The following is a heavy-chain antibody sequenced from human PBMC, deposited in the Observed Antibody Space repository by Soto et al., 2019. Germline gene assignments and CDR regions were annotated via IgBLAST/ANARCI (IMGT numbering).Heavy chain of an antibody. Sequence: PSETLSLTCAVSGGSISCGGYSWSWIRQPPGKGLEWIGYIYHSGSTCYNPSLKSRVTISVDRSKNQFSLKLTSVTAADTAVYYCARVPDRWGQGTLVTVSS. CDR2: IYHSGST. V-gene: IGHV4-30-2*01. CDR3: ARVPDR. J-gene: IGHJ5*02. CDR1: GGSISCGGYS. D-gene: IGHD2-2*01.